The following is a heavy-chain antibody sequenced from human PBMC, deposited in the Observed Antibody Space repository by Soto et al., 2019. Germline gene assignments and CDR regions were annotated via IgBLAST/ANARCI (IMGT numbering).Heavy chain of an antibody. Sequence: VASVKVSCKASGFTFTSSAVQWVRQARGQRLEWIGWIVVGSGNTNYAQKFQERVTITRDMSTSTAYMELSSLRSEDTAVYYCAAPNCGGDCYGTYYYYGMDVWGQGTMVTV. CDR3: AAPNCGGDCYGTYYYYGMDV. D-gene: IGHD2-21*02. CDR2: IVVGSGNT. J-gene: IGHJ6*02. CDR1: GFTFTSSA. V-gene: IGHV1-58*01.